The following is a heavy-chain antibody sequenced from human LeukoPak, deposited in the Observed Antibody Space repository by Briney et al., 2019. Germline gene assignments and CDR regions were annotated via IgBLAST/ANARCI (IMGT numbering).Heavy chain of an antibody. CDR1: GFTFSSYS. D-gene: IGHD6-19*01. CDR2: ISGSGGST. J-gene: IGHJ4*02. Sequence: GGSLRLSCAASGFTFSSYSMSWVRQAPGKGLEWVSAISGSGGSTYYADSVKGRFTISRDNSKNTVYLQMNSLRAEDTAVFHCAKDDTSGWYDYWGQGTLVTVSS. V-gene: IGHV3-23*01. CDR3: AKDDTSGWYDY.